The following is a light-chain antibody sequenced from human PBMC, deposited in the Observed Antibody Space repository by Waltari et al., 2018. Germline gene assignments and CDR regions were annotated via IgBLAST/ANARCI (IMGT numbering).Light chain of an antibody. V-gene: IGKV3-15*01. CDR1: QSCSSN. CDR3: QQYNNWPPWT. Sequence: CRASQSCSSNLAWYQQKPGQAPRLLIYGASNRATGIPARFSGSGSGTEFTLTISSLQSEDFAVYYCQQYNNWPPWTFGQGTKVEIK. CDR2: GAS. J-gene: IGKJ1*01.